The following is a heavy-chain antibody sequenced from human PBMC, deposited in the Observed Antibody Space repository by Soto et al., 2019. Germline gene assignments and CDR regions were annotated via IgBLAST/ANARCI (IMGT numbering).Heavy chain of an antibody. V-gene: IGHV5-51*01. J-gene: IGHJ3*02. CDR1: GYNFANFW. Sequence: GESLKISCKGSGYNFANFWIGWVRQMPGKGLEWMGMIFPGDSDTKNSPSLEGQITMSVDKSDSSAYLQWRSLKASDTAIYYCAAGYSTGLDAFDIWGRGTMVTVSS. CDR3: AAGYSTGLDAFDI. CDR2: IFPGDSDT. D-gene: IGHD2-8*02.